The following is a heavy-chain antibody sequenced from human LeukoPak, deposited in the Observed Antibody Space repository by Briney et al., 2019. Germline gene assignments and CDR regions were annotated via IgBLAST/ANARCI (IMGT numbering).Heavy chain of an antibody. CDR1: GYSFTSYW. Sequence: GESLKISCKGSGYSFTSYWIGWVRQMPGKGLELMGIIYPGDSDTRYSPSFQGQVTISADKSISTAYLQWSSLKASDTAMYYCARGYYYGSRNSYSSLDYCGQGTLVTVSS. D-gene: IGHD3-10*01. J-gene: IGHJ4*02. CDR2: IYPGDSDT. V-gene: IGHV5-51*01. CDR3: ARGYYYGSRNSYSSLDY.